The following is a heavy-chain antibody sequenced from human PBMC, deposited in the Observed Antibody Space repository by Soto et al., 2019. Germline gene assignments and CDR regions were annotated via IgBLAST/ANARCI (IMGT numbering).Heavy chain of an antibody. V-gene: IGHV4-31*03. D-gene: IGHD1-26*01. CDR2: LYYSGNT. J-gene: IGHJ4*02. Sequence: QVQLPESGPGLVKPSQTLSLTCTVSGGSISSGGYYWSWIRPHPGKGLEWIGYLYYSGNTYYSPSLKSRVIISVDESKNRFSLKLRAVTAAETAVYCCASGLIVGPTLDYWGQGTLVTVSS. CDR1: GGSISSGGYY. CDR3: ASGLIVGPTLDY.